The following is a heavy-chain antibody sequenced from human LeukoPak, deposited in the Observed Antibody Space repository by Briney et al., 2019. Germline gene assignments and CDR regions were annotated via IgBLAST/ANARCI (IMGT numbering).Heavy chain of an antibody. CDR3: EREEWALDLEDSSSSEVDESGWFDS. CDR2: INQDGNEK. D-gene: IGHD2-2*01. V-gene: IGHV3-7*01. J-gene: IGHJ5*01. CDR1: GFTFSSDW. Sequence: GGALRLSGSVSGFTFSSDWMAGVRQAPGKGLEGVANINQDGNEKYYVYSVKGRFTSYRDNAKNTLYLQMSGLRAEETAVYYCEREEWALDLEDSSSSEVDESGWFDSWGQGTLVTVSS.